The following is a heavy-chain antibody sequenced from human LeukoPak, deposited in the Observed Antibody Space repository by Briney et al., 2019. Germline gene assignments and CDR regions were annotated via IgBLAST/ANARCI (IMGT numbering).Heavy chain of an antibody. Sequence: GGSLRHSCAASGFTFGSYGMTWVRQAPGKGLEWVSLIGGSGVNTFYADSVKGRFTISRDNSKNTLFLQMNSLRAEDTAVYYCARAGPSFFDYWGQGALVTVSS. CDR3: ARAGPSFFDY. CDR1: GFTFGSYG. J-gene: IGHJ4*02. V-gene: IGHV3-23*01. CDR2: IGGSGVNT. D-gene: IGHD6-6*01.